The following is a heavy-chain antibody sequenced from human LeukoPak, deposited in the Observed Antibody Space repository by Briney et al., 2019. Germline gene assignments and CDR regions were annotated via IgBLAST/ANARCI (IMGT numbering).Heavy chain of an antibody. Sequence: GGSLRLSCAASGVSVSTYSMSWVRQTPGKGLEWVSGITGSGGSTYYADSVKGRFTISRDNSKNTLYLQMNSLRAEDTAIYYCARDERLLSFLKWGQGTLVTVSS. CDR2: ITGSGGST. D-gene: IGHD3-3*01. CDR1: GVSVSTYS. CDR3: ARDERLLSFLK. J-gene: IGHJ4*02. V-gene: IGHV3-23*01.